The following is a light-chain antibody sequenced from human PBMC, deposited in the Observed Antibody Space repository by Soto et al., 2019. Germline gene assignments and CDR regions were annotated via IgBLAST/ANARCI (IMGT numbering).Light chain of an antibody. CDR1: QSLFYRSYNKDY. CDR3: QQYFNTPWT. J-gene: IGKJ1*01. CDR2: WAS. Sequence: DIIMHQSPDSLAVSLDERATINCKSSQSLFYRSYNKDYLAWYQQKPGQPPRLLIYWASTRESGVSDRFSGSGSGTDFTLTVTAMQAEDVAVYYCQQYFNTPWTFGQGTKVEI. V-gene: IGKV4-1*01.